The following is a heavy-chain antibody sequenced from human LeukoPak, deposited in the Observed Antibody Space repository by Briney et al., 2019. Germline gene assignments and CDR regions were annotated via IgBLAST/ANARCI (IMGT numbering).Heavy chain of an antibody. Sequence: SETLSLTCAVYGGSFSGYYWSWIRQPPGKGLEWIGEINHSGSTNYNPSLKSRVTISVDTSKNQFSLKLSSVTAADTAVYYCARDFDGSGNFDYWGQGTLVTVSS. J-gene: IGHJ4*02. CDR1: GGSFSGYY. V-gene: IGHV4-34*01. CDR2: INHSGST. CDR3: ARDFDGSGNFDY. D-gene: IGHD3-10*01.